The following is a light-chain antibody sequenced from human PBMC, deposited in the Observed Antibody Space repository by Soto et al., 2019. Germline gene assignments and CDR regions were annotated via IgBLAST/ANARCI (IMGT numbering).Light chain of an antibody. CDR1: QNIRSR. J-gene: IGKJ1*01. V-gene: IGKV1-5*01. CDR3: QQYHSYWP. Sequence: QMTQSPSTLTASVGDRVTITCRASQNIRSRWACCQKKPEKAPKLLIYDAARLESGVPQRFSGSGSGTEFTLTISSLQTDDFPTYYCQQYHSYWPFGQGTKVDI. CDR2: DAA.